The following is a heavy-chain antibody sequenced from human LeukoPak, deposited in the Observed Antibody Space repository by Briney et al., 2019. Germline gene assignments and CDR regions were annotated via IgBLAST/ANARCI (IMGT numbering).Heavy chain of an antibody. V-gene: IGHV3-74*01. CDR2: INSDGSST. J-gene: IGHJ4*02. Sequence: SGGSLRLSCAASGFTFSSYWMHWVRQAPGKGLVWVSRINSDGSSTSYADSVKGRFTISRDNAKNTLYLQMNSLRAEDTAVYYCARPGEGDNWNPWVVWGQGTLVTVSS. D-gene: IGHD1-20*01. CDR1: GFTFSSYW. CDR3: ARPGEGDNWNPWVV.